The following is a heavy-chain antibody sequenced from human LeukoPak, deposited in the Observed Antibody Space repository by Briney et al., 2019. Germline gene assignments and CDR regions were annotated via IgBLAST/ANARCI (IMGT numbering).Heavy chain of an antibody. J-gene: IGHJ3*02. CDR1: GFTFSSYS. Sequence: PGGSLRLSCAASGFTFSSYSMNWVRQAPGKGLEWVSSISSSSSYIYYADSVKGRFTISRDNAKNSLYLQMNSLRAEDTAVYYCAMTYYDFWSGEKPQGAFDIWGQRTMVTVSS. CDR3: AMTYYDFWSGEKPQGAFDI. CDR2: ISSSSSYI. V-gene: IGHV3-21*01. D-gene: IGHD3-3*01.